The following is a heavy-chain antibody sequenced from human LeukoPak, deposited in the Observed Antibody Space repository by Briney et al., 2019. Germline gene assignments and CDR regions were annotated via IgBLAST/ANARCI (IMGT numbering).Heavy chain of an antibody. D-gene: IGHD6-19*01. V-gene: IGHV1-8*01. CDR2: MNPNSGHT. J-gene: IGHJ4*02. Sequence: GASTIVSCKASGNTSSNYDVFWVLQAAGQELEWMGWMNPNSGHTGYAQKFQGRVTMTRSTSIGTAYMELSSLRSDDTAVYYCARGYSSGWYTDWGPGTLVTVSS. CDR3: ARGYSSGWYTD. CDR1: GNTSSNYD.